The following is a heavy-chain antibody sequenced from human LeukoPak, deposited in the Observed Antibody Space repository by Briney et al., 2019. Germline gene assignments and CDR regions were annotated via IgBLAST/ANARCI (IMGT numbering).Heavy chain of an antibody. CDR1: GFTFSSYA. J-gene: IGHJ3*02. CDR2: ISGSGGST. CDR3: AKYKIGELFPDAFDI. V-gene: IGHV3-23*01. Sequence: PGGSLRLSCAASGFTFSSYAMSWVRQAPGKGLGWVSAISGSGGSTYYADSVKGRFTISRDNSKNTLYLQMNSLRAEDTAVYYCAKYKIGELFPDAFDIWGQGTMVTVSS. D-gene: IGHD3-10*01.